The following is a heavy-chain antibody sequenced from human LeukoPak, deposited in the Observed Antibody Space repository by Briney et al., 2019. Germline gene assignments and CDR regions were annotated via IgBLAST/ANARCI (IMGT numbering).Heavy chain of an antibody. CDR2: IRGGSSDT. Sequence: GGSLRLSCAVSGFTLSDYAMSWVRQAPGKGPEWISAIRGGSSDTYYADSVRGRFTISRDNSKNTLYLQMNGLSAEDTAVYYCAKDLFGVAGSWGYFQYWGPGTLVTVSS. CDR1: GFTLSDYA. D-gene: IGHD6-19*01. V-gene: IGHV3-23*01. J-gene: IGHJ1*01. CDR3: AKDLFGVAGSWGYFQY.